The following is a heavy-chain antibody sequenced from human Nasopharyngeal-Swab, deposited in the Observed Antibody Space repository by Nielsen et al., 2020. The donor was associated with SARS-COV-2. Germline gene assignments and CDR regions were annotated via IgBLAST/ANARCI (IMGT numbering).Heavy chain of an antibody. CDR2: ISAYNGNT. CDR3: ARDQAGTIFGVVIMNYGIDV. V-gene: IGHV1-18*01. CDR1: GYTFTSYG. D-gene: IGHD3-3*01. J-gene: IGHJ6*02. Sequence: ASVKVSCKASGYTFTSYGISWVRQAPGQGLEWMGWISAYNGNTNYAQKFQGRVTMTRDTSTSTVYMELSSLRSEDTAVYYCARDQAGTIFGVVIMNYGIDVWGQGTTVTVSS.